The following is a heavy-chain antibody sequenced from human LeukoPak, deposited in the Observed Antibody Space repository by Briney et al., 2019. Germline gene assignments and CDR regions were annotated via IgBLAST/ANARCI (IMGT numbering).Heavy chain of an antibody. D-gene: IGHD3-10*01. J-gene: IGHJ4*02. CDR1: GFTFSGYA. V-gene: IGHV3-30*04. CDR3: AREGYYDSGSPPTFYFDS. CDR2: ISTDGNDK. Sequence: GGSLRLSCAASGFTFSGYAMHWVRQAPGKGLEWLTVISTDGNDKHYADSVKGRFTVSRDNSKNTLFLQMNNLRTEDTAVYYCAREGYYDSGSPPTFYFDSWGQGTLVTVSS.